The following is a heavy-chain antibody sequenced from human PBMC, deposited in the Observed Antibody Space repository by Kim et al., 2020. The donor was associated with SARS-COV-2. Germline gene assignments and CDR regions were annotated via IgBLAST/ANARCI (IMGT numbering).Heavy chain of an antibody. CDR3: AILRKDGYNYYFDY. D-gene: IGHD5-12*01. CDR1: GFTFSSYD. J-gene: IGHJ4*02. CDR2: IGTAGDT. Sequence: GGSLRLSCAASGFTFSSYDMHWVRQATGKGLEWVSAIGTAGDTYYPGSVKGRFTISRENAKNSLYLQMNSLRAGDTAVYYCAILRKDGYNYYFDYWGQGTLVTVSS. V-gene: IGHV3-13*04.